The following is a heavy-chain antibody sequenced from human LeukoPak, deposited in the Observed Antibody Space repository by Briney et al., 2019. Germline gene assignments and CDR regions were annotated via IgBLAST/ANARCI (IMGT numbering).Heavy chain of an antibody. CDR2: ISTSGNTI. CDR3: ARVGATLYYYYLDV. CDR1: GFTFSDYY. Sequence: GGSLRLSCAASGFTFSDYYMSWIRQAPGKGLEWVSYISTSGNTIYYADSVKGRFTISRDNTKNSLYLQMNSLRDEDTAVYYCARVGATLYYYYLDVWGKGTTVAVSS. J-gene: IGHJ6*03. D-gene: IGHD1-26*01. V-gene: IGHV3-11*04.